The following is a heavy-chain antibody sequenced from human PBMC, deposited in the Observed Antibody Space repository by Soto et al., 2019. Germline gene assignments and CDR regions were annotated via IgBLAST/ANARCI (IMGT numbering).Heavy chain of an antibody. Sequence: PSETLSLTCAVSGDSISSSNWWTWVRQPPGKGLEWIGDIYHTGITNYNPSLKSRVTILVDKPKNQFSLKLTSVTAADTAVYYCARYSASGLHYYCGMDVWGQETAGTV. CDR1: GDSISSSNW. V-gene: IGHV4-4*02. D-gene: IGHD6-13*01. J-gene: IGHJ6*02. CDR3: ARYSASGLHYYCGMDV. CDR2: IYHTGIT.